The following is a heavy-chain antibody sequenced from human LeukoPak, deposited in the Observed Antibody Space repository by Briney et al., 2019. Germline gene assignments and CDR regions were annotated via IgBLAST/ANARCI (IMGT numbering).Heavy chain of an antibody. D-gene: IGHD4-17*01. CDR2: ISDDGSNT. V-gene: IGHV3-30-3*01. Sequence: GGSLRLSCAASGFTFIDFPIHWVRQAPGEGLEWVALISDDGSNTFYADSVKGRFTISRDNSKNTLYLQMNSLRADDTAVYYCAGPITYGSDAFDLWGQGTMVIVSS. CDR1: GFTFIDFP. J-gene: IGHJ3*01. CDR3: AGPITYGSDAFDL.